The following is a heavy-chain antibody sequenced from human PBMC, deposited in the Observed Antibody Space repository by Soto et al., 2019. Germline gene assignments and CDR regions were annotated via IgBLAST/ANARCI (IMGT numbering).Heavy chain of an antibody. J-gene: IGHJ6*02. Sequence: QVQLVQSGAEVKPPGASVKVSCKASGYTFTGHYMHWVRQVSGRRLEFLGWLKPDNGGTYYAPKFQGRVTFTRDTSNTTAYMEISGLQSDDTAVYFCARDLCPLGSGSPCPTFGMDLWGQGTTVAVSS. CDR2: LKPDNGGT. V-gene: IGHV1-2*02. D-gene: IGHD3-10*01. CDR1: GYTFTGHY. CDR3: ARDLCPLGSGSPCPTFGMDL.